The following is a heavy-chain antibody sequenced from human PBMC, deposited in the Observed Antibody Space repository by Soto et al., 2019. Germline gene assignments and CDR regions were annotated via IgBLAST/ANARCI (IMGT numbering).Heavy chain of an antibody. CDR3: ARDLTHYFDNSGYPLPLLDY. CDR1: GFSFSSYE. J-gene: IGHJ4*02. V-gene: IGHV3-48*03. Sequence: EVQLVESGGGLVQPGGSLRLSCAASGFSFSSYEMNWVRQAPGKGLEWVSYISTIATTIYYADSVKGRFTISRDNAKNSLYLQMNSLRAEDTAVYYCARDLTHYFDNSGYPLPLLDYWGQGTLVTVSS. CDR2: ISTIATTI. D-gene: IGHD3-22*01.